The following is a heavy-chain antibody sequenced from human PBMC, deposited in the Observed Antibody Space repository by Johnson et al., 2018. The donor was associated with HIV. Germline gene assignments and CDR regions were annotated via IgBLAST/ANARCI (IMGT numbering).Heavy chain of an antibody. CDR3: AREGVAVRYIDDAFDI. CDR2: ISYDGSDI. V-gene: IGHV3-30*04. Sequence: QVQLVESGGGVVQPGRSLRLSCAASGFSFSRYAMHWVRQAPGKGLECVTLISYDGSDINYADSVKGRFTISRDNAKNSLYLQMSSLRAEDTAVYYCAREGVAVRYIDDAFDIWGQGTMVTVSS. CDR1: GFSFSRYA. D-gene: IGHD3-9*01. J-gene: IGHJ3*02.